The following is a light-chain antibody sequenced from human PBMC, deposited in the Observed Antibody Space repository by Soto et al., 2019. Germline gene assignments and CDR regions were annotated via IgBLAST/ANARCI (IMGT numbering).Light chain of an antibody. V-gene: IGKV1-8*01. J-gene: IGKJ1*01. Sequence: AIRMIPSPSSLSSSTGARATLTCRARQGISSYLAWYQQKPGKAPKLLIYAASTLQSGVPSRFSGSGSGTDFTLTISCLQSEDFATYYCQQYYSYPLTFGQGTKVDIK. CDR1: QGISSY. CDR2: AAS. CDR3: QQYYSYPLT.